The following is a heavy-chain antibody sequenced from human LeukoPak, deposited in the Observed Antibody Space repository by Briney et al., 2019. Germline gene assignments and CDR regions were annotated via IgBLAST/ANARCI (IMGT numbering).Heavy chain of an antibody. CDR3: ARDAGGITMIVVVIIPFDY. J-gene: IGHJ4*02. V-gene: IGHV1-18*01. CDR2: ISAYNGNI. D-gene: IGHD3-22*01. Sequence: ASVKVSCKASGYTFTSYGISWVRQAPGQGLEWMGWISAYNGNINYVQKFQGRVTMTTDTSTSTAYMELRSLRSDDTAVYHCARDAGGITMIVVVIIPFDYWGQGTLVTVSS. CDR1: GYTFTSYG.